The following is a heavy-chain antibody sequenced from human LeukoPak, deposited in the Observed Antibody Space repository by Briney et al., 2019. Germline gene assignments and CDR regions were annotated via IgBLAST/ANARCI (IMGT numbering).Heavy chain of an antibody. Sequence: GESLKISCKGAGYTFTNYWIGWVRQMPGKGLEWTGIFNPGDSDSRYSPSFQGQVTISADKSINTAYLQWSSLKASDTAMYYCARQGAGVSLDYWGQGTLVTVSS. V-gene: IGHV5-51*01. D-gene: IGHD2-8*01. CDR1: GYTFTNYW. CDR3: ARQGAGVSLDY. J-gene: IGHJ4*02. CDR2: FNPGDSDS.